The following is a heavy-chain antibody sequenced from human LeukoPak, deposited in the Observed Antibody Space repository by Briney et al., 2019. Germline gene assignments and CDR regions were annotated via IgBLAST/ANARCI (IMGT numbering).Heavy chain of an antibody. CDR1: GFTFSSYT. Sequence: GGSLRLSCAASGFTFSSYTMTWVRQAPGKGLEWISCIIGSGSSSYFADSVEGRFTISRDNFQNTLYLQMNSLRDEDTAVYYCAKGKRLLDYWGQGTLVTVSS. J-gene: IGHJ4*02. D-gene: IGHD6-25*01. CDR2: IIGSGSSS. V-gene: IGHV3-23*01. CDR3: AKGKRLLDY.